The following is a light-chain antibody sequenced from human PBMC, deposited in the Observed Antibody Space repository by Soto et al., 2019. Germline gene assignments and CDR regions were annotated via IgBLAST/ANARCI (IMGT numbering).Light chain of an antibody. Sequence: DIQITQSPDSLCSAVLDRFTITCRASQTISSWLAWYQQKPGKAPKLLIYKASTLKSGVPSRFSGSGSGTEFTLTISSLQPDDFATYYCQHYNSYSEAFGQGTKVDIK. J-gene: IGKJ1*01. CDR1: QTISSW. V-gene: IGKV1-5*03. CDR2: KAS. CDR3: QHYNSYSEA.